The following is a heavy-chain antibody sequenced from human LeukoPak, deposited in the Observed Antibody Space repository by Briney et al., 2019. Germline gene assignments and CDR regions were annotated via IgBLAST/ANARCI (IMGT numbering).Heavy chain of an antibody. CDR1: GGSFSGYH. CDR3: ARQYCSSSCCYFDY. J-gene: IGHJ4*02. CDR2: INNSGST. Sequence: SETLSLTCAVYGGSFSGYHWSWIRQPPGKGLEWIGEINNSGSTNYKPSLKSRVTISVDTSKSQFSLKLSSVTAADTAVYYCARQYCSSSCCYFDYWGQGTQVSASS. D-gene: IGHD2-2*01. V-gene: IGHV4-34*01.